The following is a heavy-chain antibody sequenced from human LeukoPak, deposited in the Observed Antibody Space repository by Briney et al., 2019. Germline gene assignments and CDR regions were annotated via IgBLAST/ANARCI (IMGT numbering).Heavy chain of an antibody. CDR3: ARGSSPDQIYFDY. Sequence: GGSLRLSCAASGFTFSSYAMHWVRQAPGKGLEWVAVISYDGSNKYYADSVKGRFTISRDNSKNTLYLQMNSLRAEDTAVYYCARGSSPDQIYFDYWGQGTLVTVSS. D-gene: IGHD6-6*01. J-gene: IGHJ4*02. CDR1: GFTFSSYA. CDR2: ISYDGSNK. V-gene: IGHV3-30-3*01.